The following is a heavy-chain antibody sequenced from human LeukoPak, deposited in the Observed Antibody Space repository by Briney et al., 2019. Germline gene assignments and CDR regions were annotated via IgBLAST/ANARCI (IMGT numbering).Heavy chain of an antibody. J-gene: IGHJ5*02. V-gene: IGHV4-61*02. CDR1: GGSISSGTNF. CDR3: ARDRVVVPAAMANNWFDP. Sequence: SQTLSLTCTVSGGSISSGTNFWTWIRQPAGKGLEWIGRIDSRGSTYYNPSLRSRITISLDTSKNQFSLTLSSVTAADTAMYYCARDRVVVPAAMANNWFDPWGQGTLVTVSS. D-gene: IGHD2-2*01. CDR2: IDSRGST.